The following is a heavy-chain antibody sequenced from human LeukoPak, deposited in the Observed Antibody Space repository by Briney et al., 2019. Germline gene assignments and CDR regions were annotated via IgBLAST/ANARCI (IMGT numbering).Heavy chain of an antibody. Sequence: SQTLSLTCAISGDSVSSNSAAWNWIRQSPSSGLEWLGRTCYRSRWFNDYALSVKSRITINADTSKNQFSLHLNSVTPEDTAVYFCARGSAFDIWGQGTMVTVSS. D-gene: IGHD6-6*01. CDR2: TCYRSRWFN. CDR3: ARGSAFDI. J-gene: IGHJ3*02. V-gene: IGHV6-1*01. CDR1: GDSVSSNSAA.